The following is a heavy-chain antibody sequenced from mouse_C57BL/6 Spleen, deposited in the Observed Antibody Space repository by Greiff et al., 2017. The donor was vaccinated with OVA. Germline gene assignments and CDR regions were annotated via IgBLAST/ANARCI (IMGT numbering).Heavy chain of an antibody. J-gene: IGHJ3*01. CDR1: GFNIKDYY. V-gene: IGHV14-2*01. Sequence: VHVKQSGAELVKPGASVKLSCTASGFNIKDYYMHWVKQRTEQGLEWIGRIDPEDGETKYAPKFQGKATITADTSSNTAYLQLSSLTSEDTAVYYCARKAPTGRSWFAYWGQGTLVTVSA. CDR3: ARKAPTGRSWFAY. CDR2: IDPEDGET. D-gene: IGHD4-1*02.